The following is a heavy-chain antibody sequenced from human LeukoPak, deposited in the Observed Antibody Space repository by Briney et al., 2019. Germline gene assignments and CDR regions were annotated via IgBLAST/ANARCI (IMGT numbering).Heavy chain of an antibody. V-gene: IGHV4-4*07. CDR1: GGSISSYY. CDR3: ARGGYYGSGNDFRFDP. CDR2: IYTSGST. Sequence: SETLSLTCTVSGGSISSYYWSWIRQPAGKGLEWIGRIYTSGSTNYNPSLKSRVTISVDTSKNQFSLKLSSVTAADTAVYYCARGGYYGSGNDFRFDPWGQGTLVTVSS. D-gene: IGHD3-10*01. J-gene: IGHJ5*02.